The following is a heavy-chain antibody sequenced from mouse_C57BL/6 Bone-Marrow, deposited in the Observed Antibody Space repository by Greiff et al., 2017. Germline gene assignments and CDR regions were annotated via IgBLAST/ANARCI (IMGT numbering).Heavy chain of an antibody. J-gene: IGHJ3*01. CDR1: GYPFTSYW. V-gene: IGHV1-5*01. CDR3: TPGYYGSAWFAC. D-gene: IGHD1-1*01. CDR2: IYPGNSDT. Sequence: EVKLQESGTVLARPGASVKMSCKPSGYPFTSYWMHWVKQRPGQGLAGLGAIYPGNSDTSYNQKFKGKAKLTAVTSASTAYMELSSLTNEDSAVYYCTPGYYGSAWFACWGQGTLVTVSA.